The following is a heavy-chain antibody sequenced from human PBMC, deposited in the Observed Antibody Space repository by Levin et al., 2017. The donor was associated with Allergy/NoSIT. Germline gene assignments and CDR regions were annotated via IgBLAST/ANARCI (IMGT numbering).Heavy chain of an antibody. Sequence: SETLSLTCTVSSGSISSGDSYWGWIRQHPGTGLEWIGYISYSGRTYYNPSLKSRLTISADTSKNQFSLKLSSVTAADTAVYYCTRAAYSGSRFGARAFDYWGQGTPVTVSS. D-gene: IGHD1-26*01. CDR2: ISYSGRT. CDR3: TRAAYSGSRFGARAFDY. J-gene: IGHJ4*02. CDR1: SGSISSGDSY. V-gene: IGHV4-31*03.